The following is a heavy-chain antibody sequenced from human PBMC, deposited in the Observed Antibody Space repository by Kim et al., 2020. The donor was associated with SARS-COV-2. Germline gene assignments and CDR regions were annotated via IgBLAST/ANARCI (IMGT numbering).Heavy chain of an antibody. J-gene: IGHJ4*02. Sequence: NKYYADSVKGRSTSSRDNSKNTLYLQMNSLRAEDTAVYYCAKVSLGDFDYWGQGTLVTVSS. CDR2: NK. D-gene: IGHD4-17*01. CDR3: AKVSLGDFDY. V-gene: IGHV3-30*02.